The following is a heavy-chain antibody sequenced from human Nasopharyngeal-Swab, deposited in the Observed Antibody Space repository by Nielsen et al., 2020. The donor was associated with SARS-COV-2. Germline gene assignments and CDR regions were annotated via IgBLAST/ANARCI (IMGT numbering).Heavy chain of an antibody. V-gene: IGHV3-21*01. CDR1: GFTFSSNA. J-gene: IGHJ6*02. Sequence: GESLKISCAASGFTFSSNAMNWVRQAPGKGLEWVSSISSSSSYIYYADSVKGRFTISRDNAKNSLYLQMNSLRAEDTAVYYCARDHLMTVTIPYYYYGMDVWGQGTTVTVSS. D-gene: IGHD4-11*01. CDR2: ISSSSSYI. CDR3: ARDHLMTVTIPYYYYGMDV.